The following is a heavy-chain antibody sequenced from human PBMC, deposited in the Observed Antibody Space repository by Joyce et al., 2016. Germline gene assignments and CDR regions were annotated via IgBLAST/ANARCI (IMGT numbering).Heavy chain of an antibody. CDR3: ARVGRIRGPHFSFDS. J-gene: IGHJ4*02. Sequence: QVQLQESGPRLVKPSQTLSLTCTVSGVSISSADSYWSWIRQHPGEGMEWIGYLYYGRSTSYTPSLRSRVTISVDTSKIHFSLNLASLTASDTAVYYCARVGRIRGPHFSFDSWGQGTLVTVSS. D-gene: IGHD3-10*01. CDR2: LYYGRST. V-gene: IGHV4-31*03. CDR1: GVSISSADSY.